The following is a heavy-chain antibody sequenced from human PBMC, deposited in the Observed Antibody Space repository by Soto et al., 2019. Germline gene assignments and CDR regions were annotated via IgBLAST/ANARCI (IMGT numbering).Heavy chain of an antibody. CDR3: ARLGGYYQAFDS. CDR1: NSPISDFY. J-gene: IGHJ4*01. Sequence: SETLSLTCNVSNSPISDFYWSWFRQPPGQGLEWVGYIYYTGTTTYNPSLRSRVDISIDASRSQFSLDLRSVTAADTAVYYCARLGGYYQAFDSWGHGALVTVSS. V-gene: IGHV4-59*08. D-gene: IGHD3-22*01. CDR2: IYYTGTT.